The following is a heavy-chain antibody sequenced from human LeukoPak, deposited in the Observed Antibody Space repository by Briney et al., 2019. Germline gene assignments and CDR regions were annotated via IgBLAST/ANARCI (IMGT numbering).Heavy chain of an antibody. CDR1: GGTFSSYA. D-gene: IGHD3-3*01. Sequence: SVKVSCKASGGTFSSYAISWVRQAPGQGLEWMGGIIPIFGTANYAQKFQGRVTITTDESTSTAYMELSSLRSEDTAVYYCARSWSGYYDAFDIWGQGTMVTVSS. CDR3: ARSWSGYYDAFDI. CDR2: IIPIFGTA. J-gene: IGHJ3*02. V-gene: IGHV1-69*05.